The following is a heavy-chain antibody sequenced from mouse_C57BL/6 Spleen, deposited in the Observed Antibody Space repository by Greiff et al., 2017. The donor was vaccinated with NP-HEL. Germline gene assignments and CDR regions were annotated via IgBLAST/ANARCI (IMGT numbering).Heavy chain of an antibody. CDR3: ARGDLSYWYFDV. Sequence: QVQLQQSGTELVKPGASVKLSCKASGYTFTSYWMHWVKQRPGQGLEWIGNINPSNGGTNYNEKFKSKATLTVDKSSSTAYMQLSSLTSEDSAVYYCARGDLSYWYFDVWGTGTTVTVSS. CDR1: GYTFTSYW. D-gene: IGHD3-3*01. CDR2: INPSNGGT. J-gene: IGHJ1*03. V-gene: IGHV1-53*01.